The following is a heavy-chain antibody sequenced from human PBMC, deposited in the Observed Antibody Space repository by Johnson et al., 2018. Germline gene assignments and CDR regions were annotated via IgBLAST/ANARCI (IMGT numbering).Heavy chain of an antibody. J-gene: IGHJ6*03. CDR1: GFTFSSYG. CDR3: AKDTRFYYYMDV. Sequence: QVQLVQSGGGVIQPGRSLRLSCAASGFTFSSYGMHWVRQAPGKGLERVAVISYDGSNKYYADSVKGRFTISRDNSKNTLSLQMNSLRAEDTAVYYCAKDTRFYYYMDVWGKGTTVTVSS. V-gene: IGHV3-30*18. D-gene: IGHD3-3*01. CDR2: ISYDGSNK.